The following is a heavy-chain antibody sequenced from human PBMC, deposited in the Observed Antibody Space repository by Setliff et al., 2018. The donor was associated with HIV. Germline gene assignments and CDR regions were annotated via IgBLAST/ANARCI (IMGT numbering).Heavy chain of an antibody. Sequence: PSETLSLTCNVSGGSISTYYWSWIRQPPGKGLEWLGYVSYSGSTNFNPSLESRLAMSVDMSKNRFSLKLRSVTAADTAVYYCARHGHFYDSSSSDAFDIWGHGTMVTVSS. CDR2: VSYSGST. CDR3: ARHGHFYDSSSSDAFDI. V-gene: IGHV4-59*08. J-gene: IGHJ3*02. CDR1: GGSISTYY. D-gene: IGHD3-22*01.